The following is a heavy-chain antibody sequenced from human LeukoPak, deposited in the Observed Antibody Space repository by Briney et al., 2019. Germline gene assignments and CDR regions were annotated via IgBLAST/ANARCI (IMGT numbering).Heavy chain of an antibody. CDR3: ARWYSSGWAFDY. CDR1: GVAISSYY. D-gene: IGHD6-19*01. V-gene: IGHV4-59*08. J-gene: IGHJ4*02. CDR2: IHSSGST. Sequence: PSETLSLTCTVSGVAISSYYWNWIRQPPGKGLEWIGYIHSSGSTKYNPSLKSRVTISVDTFKNQFSLKLSSVTAADRAVYYCARWYSSGWAFDYWGQGTLVTVSS.